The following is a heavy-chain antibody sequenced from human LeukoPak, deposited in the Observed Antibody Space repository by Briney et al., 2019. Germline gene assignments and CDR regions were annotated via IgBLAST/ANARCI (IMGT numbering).Heavy chain of an antibody. J-gene: IGHJ1*01. V-gene: IGHV3-11*01. CDR1: GFTFSDYY. CDR3: ARDLRPYQDYYSSGSFYDWEL. D-gene: IGHD3-10*01. Sequence: PGGSLRLSCAASGFTFSDYYMSWIRQAPGKGLEWVSHISSSGSTIFYADSVKGRFTISRDIAKNSLYLQMNSLRAEDTAVYYCARDLRPYQDYYSSGSFYDWELWGQGTLVTVSS. CDR2: ISSSGSTI.